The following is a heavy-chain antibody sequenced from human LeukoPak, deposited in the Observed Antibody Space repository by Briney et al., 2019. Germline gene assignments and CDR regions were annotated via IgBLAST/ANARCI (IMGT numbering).Heavy chain of an antibody. CDR1: GFTFSNAW. Sequence: GGSLRLSCAASGFTFSNAWMSWVRQAPGKGLEWVGRIKSKTDGGTTDYAAPVKGRFTISRDDSKNTLYLQMNSLKTEDTAVYYCTTVMDYSNYRPLDYWGQGTLVTVSS. J-gene: IGHJ4*02. CDR2: IKSKTDGGTT. D-gene: IGHD4-11*01. V-gene: IGHV3-15*01. CDR3: TTVMDYSNYRPLDY.